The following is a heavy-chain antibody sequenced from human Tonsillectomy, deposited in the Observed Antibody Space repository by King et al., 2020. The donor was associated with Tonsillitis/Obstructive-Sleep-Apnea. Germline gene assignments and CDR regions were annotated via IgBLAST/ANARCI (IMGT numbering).Heavy chain of an antibody. V-gene: IGHV3-11*01. CDR3: ARDPYCSSTSCYDYFYYMDV. Sequence: VQLVESGGGLVKPGGSLRLSCAASGFTFSNYYMSWIRQAPGKGLEWVSYISDSGNTIYYADSVKGRFTVSRDNTKNSLYLQMNSLRAEDTAVYYCARDPYCSSTSCYDYFYYMDVGGKGTTVTVSS. D-gene: IGHD2-2*01. J-gene: IGHJ6*03. CDR1: GFTFSNYY. CDR2: ISDSGNTI.